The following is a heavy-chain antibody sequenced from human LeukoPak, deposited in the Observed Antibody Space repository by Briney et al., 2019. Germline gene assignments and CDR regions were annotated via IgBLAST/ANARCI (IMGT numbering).Heavy chain of an antibody. Sequence: GASVKVSCKASGYTFTSYDINWVRQATGQGLEWMGWMNPNSGNTGYAQKFQGRVTMTRNTSISTAYMELSSLRSEDTAVYYCASALDFWSGYYMRGDAFDIWGQGTMVTVSS. CDR3: ASALDFWSGYYMRGDAFDI. V-gene: IGHV1-8*01. CDR1: GYTFTSYD. CDR2: MNPNSGNT. D-gene: IGHD3-3*01. J-gene: IGHJ3*02.